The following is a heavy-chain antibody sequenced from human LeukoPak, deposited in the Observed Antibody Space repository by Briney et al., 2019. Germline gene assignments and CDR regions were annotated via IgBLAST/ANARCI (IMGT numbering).Heavy chain of an antibody. CDR2: IYHSGST. CDR3: ARLRSGYSSTFYYFDY. J-gene: IGHJ4*02. CDR1: GGSISSSSYY. V-gene: IGHV4-39*07. D-gene: IGHD6-13*01. Sequence: SETLSLTCTVSGGSISSSSYYWGWIRQPPGKGLEWIGSIYHSGSTSYNSSLKSRVTISVDTSKNQFSLKLSSVTAADTAVYYCARLRSGYSSTFYYFDYWGQGTLVTASS.